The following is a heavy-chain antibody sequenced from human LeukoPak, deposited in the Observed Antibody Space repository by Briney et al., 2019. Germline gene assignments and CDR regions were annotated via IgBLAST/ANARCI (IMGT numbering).Heavy chain of an antibody. CDR2: IKEDGRLI. J-gene: IGHJ4*02. Sequence: GGSLRLSCATSGFSFSCSWMSWLRQAPGKGLEWVANIKEDGRLIYYVDSVKGRFTISRDNAKNSVYLQMNSLRVEDTAVYYCARDPEGGACDYWGQGTLVTVSS. V-gene: IGHV3-7*01. D-gene: IGHD1-26*01. CDR1: GFSFSCSW. CDR3: ARDPEGGACDY.